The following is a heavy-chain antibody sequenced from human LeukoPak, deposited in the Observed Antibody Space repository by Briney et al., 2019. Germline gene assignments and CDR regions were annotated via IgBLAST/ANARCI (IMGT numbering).Heavy chain of an antibody. V-gene: IGHV3-33*01. CDR3: ASPGAPNYYYMDV. Sequence: PGRSLRLSCAASGFTFSSYGMHWVRQAPGKGLEWVAVIWYDGSNKYYADSVKGRSTISRDNSKNTLYLQMNSLRAEDTAVYYCASPGAPNYYYMDVWGKGTTVTVSS. CDR1: GFTFSSYG. CDR2: IWYDGSNK. J-gene: IGHJ6*03.